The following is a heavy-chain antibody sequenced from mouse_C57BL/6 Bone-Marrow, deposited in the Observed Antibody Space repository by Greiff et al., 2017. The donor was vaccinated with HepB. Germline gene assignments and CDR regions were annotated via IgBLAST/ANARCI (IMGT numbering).Heavy chain of an antibody. V-gene: IGHV1-54*01. CDR1: GYAFTNYL. CDR3: AREMGNYGLAMDY. Sequence: VQLQQSGAELVRPGTSVKVSCKASGYAFTNYLIEWVKQRPGQGLEWIGVINPGSGGTNYNEKFKGKATLTADKSSSTAYMQLSSLTSEDSAVYFCAREMGNYGLAMDYWGQGTSVTVSS. D-gene: IGHD2-1*01. CDR2: INPGSGGT. J-gene: IGHJ4*01.